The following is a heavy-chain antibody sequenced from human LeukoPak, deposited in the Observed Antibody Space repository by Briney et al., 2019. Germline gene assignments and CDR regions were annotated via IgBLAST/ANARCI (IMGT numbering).Heavy chain of an antibody. CDR1: GDSVSSNSAA. CDR2: TYCRSRWYN. J-gene: IGHJ4*02. D-gene: IGHD4-17*01. Sequence: SQTLSLTCAISGDSVSSNSAAWNWIRQSPSRGLEWLGRTYCRSRWYNDYAVSVKSRITVNPDTSKNQFSLHLNSVTPEDTAVYYRASAPYGDLGYYFDYWGQGTLVTVSS. CDR3: ASAPYGDLGYYFDY. V-gene: IGHV6-1*01.